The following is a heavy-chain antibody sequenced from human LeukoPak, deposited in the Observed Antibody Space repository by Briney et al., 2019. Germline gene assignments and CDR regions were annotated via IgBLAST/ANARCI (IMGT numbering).Heavy chain of an antibody. CDR2: INHSGST. V-gene: IGHV4-34*01. Sequence: SEALSLTCAVYGGSLSGYYWSWIRQPPGKGLEWIGEINHSGSTNYNPSLKSRVTISVDTSKNQFSLKLSSVTAADTAVYYCARARDWSYYYYYYGMDVWGKGTTVTVSS. J-gene: IGHJ6*04. D-gene: IGHD3/OR15-3a*01. CDR3: ARARDWSYYYYYYGMDV. CDR1: GGSLSGYY.